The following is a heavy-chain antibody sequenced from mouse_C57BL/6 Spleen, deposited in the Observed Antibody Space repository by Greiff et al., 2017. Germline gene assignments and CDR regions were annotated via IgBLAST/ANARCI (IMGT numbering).Heavy chain of an antibody. J-gene: IGHJ4*01. D-gene: IGHD2-5*01. CDR1: GFTFSDYG. CDR3: ARGTYYSNSYAMDY. CDR2: ISSGSSTI. Sequence: EVNVVESGGGLVKPGGSLKLSCAASGFTFSDYGMHWVRQAPEKGLEWVAYISSGSSTIYYADTVKGRFTISRDNAKNTLFLQMTSLRSEDTAMYYCARGTYYSNSYAMDYWGQGTSVTVSS. V-gene: IGHV5-17*01.